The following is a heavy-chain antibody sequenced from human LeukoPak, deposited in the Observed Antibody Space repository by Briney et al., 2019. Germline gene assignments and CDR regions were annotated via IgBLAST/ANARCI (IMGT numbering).Heavy chain of an antibody. Sequence: PGGSLRLSCAASGFTFSSYAMSWVRQAPGKGLEWVSYISSSGSTIYYADSVKGRFTISRDNAKNSLYLQMNSLRAEDTAVYYCASAGIAAGTFQHWGQGTLVTVSS. V-gene: IGHV3-48*04. CDR2: ISSSGSTI. CDR1: GFTFSSYA. J-gene: IGHJ1*01. CDR3: ASAGIAAGTFQH. D-gene: IGHD6-25*01.